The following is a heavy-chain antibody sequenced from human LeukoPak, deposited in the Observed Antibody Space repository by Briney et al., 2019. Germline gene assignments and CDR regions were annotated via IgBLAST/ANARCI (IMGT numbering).Heavy chain of an antibody. CDR1: GGSISSYY. D-gene: IGHD1-20*01. Sequence: SETLSLTCTVSGGSISSYYWSWIRQPPGKGLEWIGYIYYSGSTNYNPSLKSRVTTSVDTSKNQFSLRLSSVTAADTAVYYCARDLSGITGTTFGYWGQGTLVTVSS. J-gene: IGHJ4*02. CDR2: IYYSGST. CDR3: ARDLSGITGTTFGY. V-gene: IGHV4-59*01.